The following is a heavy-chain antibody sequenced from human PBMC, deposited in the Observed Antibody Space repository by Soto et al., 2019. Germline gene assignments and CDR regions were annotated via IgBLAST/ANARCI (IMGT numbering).Heavy chain of an antibody. Sequence: QVQLQESGPGLVKPSDTLSLTCAVSGYSISNTNWWGWVRQPPGKALEWIGYIYYTGKTYYNPSLKRRVTMSVYTSKNQFSLKLNSLTAVDTAVYSCARRPYDDAFDIWGQGTMVTVSS. J-gene: IGHJ3*02. CDR1: GYSISNTNW. CDR2: IYYTGKT. CDR3: ARRPYDDAFDI. V-gene: IGHV4-28*01. D-gene: IGHD3-22*01.